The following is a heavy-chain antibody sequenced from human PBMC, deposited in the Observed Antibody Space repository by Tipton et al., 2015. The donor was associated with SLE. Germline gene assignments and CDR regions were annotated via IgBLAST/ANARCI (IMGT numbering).Heavy chain of an antibody. Sequence: SLRLSCAASGLTFSSYSMNWVRQAPGKGLEWVSSISSSSSYIYYADSVKGRFTISRDNAKNSLYLQMNSLRAEDTAVYYCASQAGWYFDLWGRGTLVTVSS. CDR3: ASQAGWYFDL. CDR2: ISSSSSYI. V-gene: IGHV3-21*01. J-gene: IGHJ2*01. CDR1: GLTFSSYS.